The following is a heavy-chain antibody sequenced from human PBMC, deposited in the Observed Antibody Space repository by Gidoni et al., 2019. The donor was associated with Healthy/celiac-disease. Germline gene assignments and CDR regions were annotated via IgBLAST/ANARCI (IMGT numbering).Heavy chain of an antibody. Sequence: EVQLLESGGGLVQPGGSLRLSCAASGFIFSSYAMSWVRQAPGKGLEWVSAISGSGGSTYYADSVKGRFTISRDNSKNTLYLQMNSLRAEDTAVYYCAKSSSGWYDAFDIWGQGTMVTVSS. CDR2: ISGSGGST. CDR1: GFIFSSYA. J-gene: IGHJ3*02. D-gene: IGHD6-19*01. V-gene: IGHV3-23*01. CDR3: AKSSSGWYDAFDI.